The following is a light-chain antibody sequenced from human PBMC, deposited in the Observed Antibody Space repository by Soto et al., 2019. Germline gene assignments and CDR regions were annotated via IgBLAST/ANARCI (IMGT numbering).Light chain of an antibody. CDR1: SGDVVDYNF. Sequence: QSALSQPASVSGSPGQSITISCTGISGDVVDYNFVSWYQVHPGKAPKLMIFEVSNRPSGVSNRFSGSKSGDTASLTISGLRAEDEADYYCSSDTSSAYVFGSGTKLTVL. V-gene: IGLV2-14*01. CDR3: SSDTSSAYV. J-gene: IGLJ1*01. CDR2: EVS.